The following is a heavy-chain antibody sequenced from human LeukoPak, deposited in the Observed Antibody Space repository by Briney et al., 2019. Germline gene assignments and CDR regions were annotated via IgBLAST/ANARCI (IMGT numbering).Heavy chain of an antibody. V-gene: IGHV4-59*01. CDR2: MYYSEST. CDR3: ARAQFVGTSWSLDY. Sequence: PSETLSLTCTVPGGSISGYNWCSIRHPPGKGLEWIGCMYYSESTNYSPSLKSRVTISPDTSRNKFALKLNAVTAADTALYYCARAQFVGTSWSLDYWGQGTLVTVSS. D-gene: IGHD2-2*01. CDR1: GGSISGYN. J-gene: IGHJ4*02.